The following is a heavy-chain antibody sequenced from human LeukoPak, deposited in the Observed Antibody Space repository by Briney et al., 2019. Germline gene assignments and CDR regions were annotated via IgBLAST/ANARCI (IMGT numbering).Heavy chain of an antibody. CDR3: AREGYFDYVDY. V-gene: IGHV4-39*02. CDR1: GGSISSSSYY. Sequence: SETLSLTCTVSGGSISSSSYYWGWIRQPPGKGLEWIGSIYYSGSTYYNPSLKSRVTISVDTSKNQFSLKLSSVTAADTAVYYCAREGYFDYVDYWGQGTLVTVSS. J-gene: IGHJ4*02. CDR2: IYYSGST. D-gene: IGHD6-13*01.